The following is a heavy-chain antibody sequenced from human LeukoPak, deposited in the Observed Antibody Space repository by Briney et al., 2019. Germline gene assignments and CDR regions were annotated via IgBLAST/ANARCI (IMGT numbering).Heavy chain of an antibody. CDR2: IWYDGSNK. D-gene: IGHD2-15*01. V-gene: IGHV3-33*01. J-gene: IGHJ5*02. CDR3: AVEGYCSGGSCYTNWFDP. Sequence: PGRSLRLSCAASGFTFSSYGMHWVRQAPGKGLEWGAVIWYDGSNKYYADSVKGRFTISRDNSKNTLYLQMNSLRAEDTAVYYCAVEGYCSGGSCYTNWFDPWGQGTLVTVSP. CDR1: GFTFSSYG.